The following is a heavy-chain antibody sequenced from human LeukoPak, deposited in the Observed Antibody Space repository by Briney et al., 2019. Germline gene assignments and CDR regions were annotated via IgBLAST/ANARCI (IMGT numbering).Heavy chain of an antibody. CDR3: AKGGWELPYYFDY. V-gene: IGHV3-30*02. CDR2: IRYDGSNK. Sequence: HPGGTLRLSCAASGFTFSSYGMHWVRQAPGKGLEWVAFIRYDGSNKYYADSVKGRFTISRDNSKNTLYLQMNSLRAEDTAVYYCAKGGWELPYYFDYWGQGTLVTVSS. D-gene: IGHD1-26*01. CDR1: GFTFSSYG. J-gene: IGHJ4*02.